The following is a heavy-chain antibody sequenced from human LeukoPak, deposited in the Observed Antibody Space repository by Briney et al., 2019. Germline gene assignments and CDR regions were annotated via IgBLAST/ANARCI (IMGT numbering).Heavy chain of an antibody. V-gene: IGHV4-39*07. J-gene: IGHJ2*01. D-gene: IGHD3-3*01. CDR2: IKHSGST. CDR1: GGSISDNNYY. CDR3: ARGILAKGYFDL. Sequence: PSETLSLTCTVSGGSISDNNYYWGWIRQTPGEGLQWIGGIKHSGSTDYNPSLKSRVTTSVDTSKNQFSLKLTSVTAADTAVYYCARGILAKGYFDLWGRDTLVTVSS.